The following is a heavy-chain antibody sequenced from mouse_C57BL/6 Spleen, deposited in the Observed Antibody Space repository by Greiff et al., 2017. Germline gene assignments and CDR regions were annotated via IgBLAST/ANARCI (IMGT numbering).Heavy chain of an antibody. Sequence: EVQLVESGAELVRPGASVKLSCTASGFNIKDYYMHWVKQRPEQGLEWIGRIDPEDGDTEYAPKFQGKATMTADTPSNTAYLQLSSLTSEDTAVYYCTYFHYAMDYWGQGTSVTVSS. CDR2: IDPEDGDT. J-gene: IGHJ4*01. V-gene: IGHV14-1*01. CDR3: TYFHYAMDY. CDR1: GFNIKDYY.